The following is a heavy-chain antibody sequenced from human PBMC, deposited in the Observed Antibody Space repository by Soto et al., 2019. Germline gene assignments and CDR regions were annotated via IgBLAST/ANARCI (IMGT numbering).Heavy chain of an antibody. V-gene: IGHV3-23*01. CDR3: AKGSIEYSASVDN. CDR1: GFSFSSYA. CDR2: ISARGGKS. J-gene: IGHJ4*02. Sequence: DVQLLESGGGLVQPGGTLRLSCAASGFSFSSYAMVWVRQAPGKGLEWVAVISARGGKSYFGDSVKGRFTLSRENSKNVLSLEMNSLRAEDTAIYFCAKGSIEYSASVDNWGQGTLVVVSS. D-gene: IGHD5-12*01.